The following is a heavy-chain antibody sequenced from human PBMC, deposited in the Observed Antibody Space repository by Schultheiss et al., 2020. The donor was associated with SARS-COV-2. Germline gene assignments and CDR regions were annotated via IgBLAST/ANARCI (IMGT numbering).Heavy chain of an antibody. Sequence: GGSLRLSCAASGFTFSSYGMHWVRQAPGKGLEYVSAISSNGGSTYYADSVKGRFTISRDNSKNTLYLQMNSLRAEDTAVYYCARAEYTAMANFDYWGQGTLVTVSS. CDR1: GFTFSSYG. CDR2: ISSNGGST. CDR3: ARAEYTAMANFDY. D-gene: IGHD5-18*01. V-gene: IGHV3-64*04. J-gene: IGHJ4*02.